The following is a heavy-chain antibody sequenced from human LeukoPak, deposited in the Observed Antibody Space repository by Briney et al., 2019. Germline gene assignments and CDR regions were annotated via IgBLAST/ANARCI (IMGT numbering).Heavy chain of an antibody. Sequence: SETLSLTCAVSGYSISSGYYWGWIRQPPGKGLEWIGSIYHSGSTYYNPSLKSRVTISVDTSKNQFSLKLSSVTAADTAVYYCARVLRYGWFDPWGQGTLVTVSS. CDR3: ARVLRYGWFDP. D-gene: IGHD5-18*01. J-gene: IGHJ5*02. CDR2: IYHSGST. V-gene: IGHV4-38-2*01. CDR1: GYSISSGYY.